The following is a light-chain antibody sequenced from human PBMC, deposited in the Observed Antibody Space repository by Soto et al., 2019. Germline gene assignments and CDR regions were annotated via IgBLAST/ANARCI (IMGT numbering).Light chain of an antibody. Sequence: DIQMTQSPSSLSASVGDRVTITCRASQSISNYLIWYQQKPGKAPKLLMYAASSLQSGVPSRFGGSGSGTDFTLTISSLQPEDFATYYCQQCYSTPRTFGQGTKVEIK. CDR2: AAS. CDR3: QQCYSTPRT. CDR1: QSISNY. V-gene: IGKV1-39*01. J-gene: IGKJ1*01.